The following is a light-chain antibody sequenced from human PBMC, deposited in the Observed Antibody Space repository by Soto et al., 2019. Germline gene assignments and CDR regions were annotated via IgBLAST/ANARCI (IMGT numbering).Light chain of an antibody. CDR1: QSISSW. CDR2: DAS. CDR3: QQYNSYPWT. V-gene: IGKV1-5*01. J-gene: IGKJ1*01. Sequence: DIQMNQSPSTLSASEGDRVTITCRASQSISSWLAWYQQKPGKAPKLLIYDASSLESGVPSRFSGSGSGTEFTLTISSLQPDDFATYYCQQYNSYPWTFGQGTKVDI.